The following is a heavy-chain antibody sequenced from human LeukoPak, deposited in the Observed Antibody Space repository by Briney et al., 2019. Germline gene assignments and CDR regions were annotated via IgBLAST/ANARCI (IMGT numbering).Heavy chain of an antibody. Sequence: PGGSLRLSCAASGFTFSSYSMNWVRQAPGKGLEWVSSISSSSSYIYYADPVKGRFTISRDNAKNSLYLQMNSLRAEDTAVYYCARERFWDYGGNGDAFDIWGQGTMVTVSS. CDR3: ARERFWDYGGNGDAFDI. CDR1: GFTFSSYS. V-gene: IGHV3-21*01. CDR2: ISSSSSYI. J-gene: IGHJ3*02. D-gene: IGHD4-23*01.